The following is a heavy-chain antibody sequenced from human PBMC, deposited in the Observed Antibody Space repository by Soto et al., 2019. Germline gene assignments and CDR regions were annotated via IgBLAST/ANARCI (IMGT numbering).Heavy chain of an antibody. CDR2: IYPGDSDT. J-gene: IGHJ6*02. D-gene: IGHD2-15*01. V-gene: IGHV5-51*01. CDR3: ARLNCSGGSCPLYYYYYGMDV. CDR1: GYSFTSYW. Sequence: PGDSLRISCKCSGYSFTSYWIGWVRQMPGKGREWMGIIYPGDSDTRYSPSFQGQVTISAHKSISTAYLQWSRVTASDTAMYYCARLNCSGGSCPLYYYYYGMDVWGQGTTVTV.